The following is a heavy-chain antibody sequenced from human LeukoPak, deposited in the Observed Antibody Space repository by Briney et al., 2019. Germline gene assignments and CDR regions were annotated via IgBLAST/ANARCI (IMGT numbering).Heavy chain of an antibody. CDR1: GGSISIGGYA. CDR2: IYYNGST. D-gene: IGHD2-15*01. J-gene: IGHJ5*02. Sequence: SETLSLTCTVSGGSISIGGYAWSWIRQSPGKCLEWIGYIYYNGSTHSNPSLKSRVGLSADTSKNQFSLKLTSVTAADTAVYYCATYRAGDINWFDPWGQGILVTVSS. V-gene: IGHV4-31*03. CDR3: ATYRAGDINWFDP.